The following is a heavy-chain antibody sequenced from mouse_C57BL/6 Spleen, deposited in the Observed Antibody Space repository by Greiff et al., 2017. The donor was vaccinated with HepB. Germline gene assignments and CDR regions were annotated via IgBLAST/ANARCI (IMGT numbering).Heavy chain of an antibody. V-gene: IGHV1-4*01. J-gene: IGHJ4*01. CDR1: GYTFTSYT. CDR3: SREQLCFPSHAMDY. CDR2: INPSSGYT. Sequence: QVQLKQSGAELARPGASVKMSCKASGYTFTSYTMHWVNQRPGQGLEWIGYINPSSGYTKYNQKFKDKATLTADKSSSTAYMQLSRLTSEDSAVYYCSREQLCFPSHAMDYWGQGTSVTVSS. D-gene: IGHD3-1*01.